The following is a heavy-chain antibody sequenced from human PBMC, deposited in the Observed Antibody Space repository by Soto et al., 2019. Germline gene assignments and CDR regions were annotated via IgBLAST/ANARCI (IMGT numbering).Heavy chain of an antibody. CDR2: IWYDGSNK. CDR1: GFTFSSYG. CDR3: ARGSDYGDYARFDY. J-gene: IGHJ4*02. Sequence: QVQLVESGGGVVQPGRSLRLSCAASGFTFSSYGMHWVRQAPGKGLEWVAVIWYDGSNKYYADSVKGRFTISRDNSKNTLYLQMNSLRAEDTAVYYCARGSDYGDYARFDYWGQGTLVTVSS. V-gene: IGHV3-33*01. D-gene: IGHD4-17*01.